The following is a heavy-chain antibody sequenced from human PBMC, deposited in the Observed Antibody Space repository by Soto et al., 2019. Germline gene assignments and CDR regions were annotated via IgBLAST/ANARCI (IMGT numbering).Heavy chain of an antibody. V-gene: IGHV4-39*01. CDR3: ARLNKPGWFDP. Sequence: XLXESGPGLVKPSETLSLTCTVSSGSIISSNYYWAWIRQPPEKGLEWIATIYYSGSTYYSPSLKSRVTISVDTSQNQFSLRLASVTAADTAVYYCARLNKPGWFDPWGQGTLVTVSS. CDR1: SGSIISSNYY. CDR2: IYYSGST. J-gene: IGHJ5*02.